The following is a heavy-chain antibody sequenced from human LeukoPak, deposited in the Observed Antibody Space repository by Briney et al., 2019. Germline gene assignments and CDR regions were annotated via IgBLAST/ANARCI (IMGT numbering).Heavy chain of an antibody. J-gene: IGHJ6*02. CDR1: GFTFSSYS. Sequence: PGGSLRLSCAASGFTFSSYSMNWVRQAPGKGLEWVSSISSSSSYIYYADSVKGRFTISRDNAKNTLYLQMNSLRAEDTAVYYCARVAEDYYYGMDVWGQGTTVTVSS. CDR3: ARVAEDYYYGMDV. V-gene: IGHV3-21*04. CDR2: ISSSSSYI.